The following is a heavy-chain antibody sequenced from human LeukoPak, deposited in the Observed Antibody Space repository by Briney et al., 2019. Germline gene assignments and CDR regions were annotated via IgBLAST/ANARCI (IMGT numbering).Heavy chain of an antibody. D-gene: IGHD3-22*01. V-gene: IGHV1-46*01. CDR2: INPSGGST. CDR3: ARTDSSGYYYGNYYYGMDV. CDR1: GYTFTSYY. J-gene: IGHJ6*02. Sequence: ASVEVSCKAPGYTFTSYYMHWVRQAPGQGLEWMGIINPSGGSTSYAQKFQGRVTMTRDTSTSTVYMELSSLRSEDTAVYYCARTDSSGYYYGNYYYGMDVWGQGTTVTVSS.